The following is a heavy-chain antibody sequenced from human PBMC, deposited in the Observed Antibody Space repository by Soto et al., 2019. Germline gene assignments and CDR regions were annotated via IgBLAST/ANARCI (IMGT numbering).Heavy chain of an antibody. V-gene: IGHV3-53*01. J-gene: IGHJ4*02. D-gene: IGHD5-18*01. CDR2: IFDYGST. Sequence: GGSLRLSCTASWFTVSGNYMSWVRQAPGKGLEWVSVIFDYGSTYYADSVRGRFTSSRDNSKNTVFLQMNSLRAEDTAVYYCARGPQSGNTAMVRSYFDNWGQGTLVTVSS. CDR1: WFTVSGNY. CDR3: ARGPQSGNTAMVRSYFDN.